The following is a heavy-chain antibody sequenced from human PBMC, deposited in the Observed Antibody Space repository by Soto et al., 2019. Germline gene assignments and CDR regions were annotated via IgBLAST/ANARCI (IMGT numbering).Heavy chain of an antibody. J-gene: IGHJ4*02. CDR3: ARGPMTTVTIFDY. CDR2: IIPILGIA. D-gene: IGHD4-17*01. CDR1: GGTFSSYT. Sequence: QVQLVQSGAAVKKPGSSVKVSCKASGGTFSSYTISWVRQAPGQGLEWMGRIIPILGIANYAQKFQGRVTITADKSTSTAYMELSSLRSEDTAVYYCARGPMTTVTIFDYWGQGTLVTVSS. V-gene: IGHV1-69*02.